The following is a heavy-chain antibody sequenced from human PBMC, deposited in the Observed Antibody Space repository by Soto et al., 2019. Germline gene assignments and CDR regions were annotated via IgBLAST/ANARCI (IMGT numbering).Heavy chain of an antibody. CDR2: ISYDGSNK. CDR3: ASLGNTYYYGSGSFRNWFDP. J-gene: IGHJ5*02. CDR1: GFTFSSYA. V-gene: IGHV3-30-3*01. Sequence: QVQLVGSGGGVVQPGRSLRLSCAASGFTFSSYAMHWVRQAPGKGLEWVAAISYDGSNKYYADSVKGRFTISRDNSKNTLYLKMNSLRAEDTAVYYGASLGNTYYYGSGSFRNWFDPWGQGTMVTVSS. D-gene: IGHD3-10*01.